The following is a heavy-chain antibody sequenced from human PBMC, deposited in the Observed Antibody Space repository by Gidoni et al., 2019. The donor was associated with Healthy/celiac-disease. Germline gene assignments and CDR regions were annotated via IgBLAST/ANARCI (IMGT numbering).Heavy chain of an antibody. Sequence: QVQLHQWGAGLLKPSEPLSLTCAVYGGSFSGYYWSWIRQPPGKGLEWIGEINHSGSTNYNPALKSRVTISVDTSKNQFSLKLSSVTAADTAVYYCARGRYGGSYLDYWGQGTLVTVSS. CDR3: ARGRYGGSYLDY. CDR2: INHSGST. V-gene: IGHV4-34*01. CDR1: GGSFSGYY. J-gene: IGHJ4*02. D-gene: IGHD1-26*01.